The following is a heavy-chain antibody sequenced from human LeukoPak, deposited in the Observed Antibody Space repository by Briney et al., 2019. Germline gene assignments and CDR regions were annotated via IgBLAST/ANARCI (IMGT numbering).Heavy chain of an antibody. CDR3: ARDTRGNYGDYVPFDY. D-gene: IGHD4-17*01. Sequence: PSETLSLTCTVSGGSICSYYWSWIRQPAGKGLEWIGRIYTSGSTNYNPSLKSRVTMSVDTSKNQFSLKLSSVTAADTAVYYCARDTRGNYGDYVPFDYWGQGTLVTVSS. J-gene: IGHJ4*02. CDR1: GGSICSYY. CDR2: IYTSGST. V-gene: IGHV4-4*07.